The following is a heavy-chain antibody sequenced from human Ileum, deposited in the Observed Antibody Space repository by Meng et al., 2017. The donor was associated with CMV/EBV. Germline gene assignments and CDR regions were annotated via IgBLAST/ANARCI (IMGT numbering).Heavy chain of an antibody. J-gene: IGHJ4*02. Sequence: TFPNYAMTWVRQAPGKGLEWVSSISGSADATYYADSVKGRFTISRDNSKSTVSLQMNSLRAEDTALYYCATRGGGFHDTSGYHSLDFWGQGTLVTVSS. CDR3: ATRGGGFHDTSGYHSLDF. D-gene: IGHD3-22*01. V-gene: IGHV3-23*01. CDR2: ISGSADAT. CDR1: TFPNYA.